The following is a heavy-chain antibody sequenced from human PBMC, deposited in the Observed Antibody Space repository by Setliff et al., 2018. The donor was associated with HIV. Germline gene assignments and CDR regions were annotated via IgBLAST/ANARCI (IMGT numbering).Heavy chain of an antibody. CDR1: GDSINKYY. J-gene: IGHJ6*02. V-gene: IGHV4-4*09. CDR2: IYISGST. Sequence: ASETLSLTCTVSGDSINKYYWSWIRQPPGKGLGWIGYIYISGSTMYNPSLKTRVTMSLDTSKNQVSLKLTSATAADTAVYYCARRSIVGSTRGYYYYALDVWGQGTTVTVSS. CDR3: ARRSIVGSTRGYYYYALDV. D-gene: IGHD1-26*01.